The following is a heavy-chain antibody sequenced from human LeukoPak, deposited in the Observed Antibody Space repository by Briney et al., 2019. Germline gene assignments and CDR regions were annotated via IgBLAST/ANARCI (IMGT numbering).Heavy chain of an antibody. CDR3: ASGTPPMVPPAEYFQH. J-gene: IGHJ1*01. V-gene: IGHV1-69*02. CDR1: FXSXX. D-gene: IGHD6-13*01. Sequence: FXSXXXXWXXXXPXXXXEXXXXIIPILGIANYAQKFQGRVTITVDKSTSTAYMELSSLRSEDTAVYYCASGTPPMVPPAEYFQHWGQGTLVTVSS. CDR2: IIPILGIA.